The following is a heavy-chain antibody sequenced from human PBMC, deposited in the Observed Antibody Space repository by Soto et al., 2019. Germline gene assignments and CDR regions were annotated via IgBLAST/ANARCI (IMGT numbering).Heavy chain of an antibody. Sequence: QVQLVQSGAEVKKPGSSVKVSCKASGGTFSSYTISWVRQAPGQGLEWMGRIIPILGIANYAQKFQDRVTITADKSTSTAYMELSSLRSEDTAVYYCARAGVVPADRRPLDYWGQGTLVTVSS. J-gene: IGHJ4*02. CDR2: IIPILGIA. D-gene: IGHD2-2*01. CDR3: ARAGVVPADRRPLDY. CDR1: GGTFSSYT. V-gene: IGHV1-69*02.